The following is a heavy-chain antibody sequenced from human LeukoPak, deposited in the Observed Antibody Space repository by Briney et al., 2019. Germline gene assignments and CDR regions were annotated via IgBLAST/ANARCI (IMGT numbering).Heavy chain of an antibody. J-gene: IGHJ4*02. D-gene: IGHD2-2*01. Sequence: NSSETLSLTCTVSGGSVSSGSYYWSWIRQPPGKGLEWIGYIYYSGSTNYNPSLKSRVTISVDTSKNQFSLKLSSVTAADTAVYYCAREYRYCSSTSCYDPIHYFDYWGQGTLVTVSS. CDR3: AREYRYCSSTSCYDPIHYFDY. CDR1: GGSVSSGSYY. CDR2: IYYSGST. V-gene: IGHV4-61*01.